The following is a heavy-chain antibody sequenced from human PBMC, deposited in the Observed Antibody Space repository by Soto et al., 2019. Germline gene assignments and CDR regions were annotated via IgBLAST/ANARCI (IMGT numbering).Heavy chain of an antibody. CDR3: ARLHSGPLWYFDL. CDR2: IYYSGNT. J-gene: IGHJ2*01. CDR1: SNSISTGSVYY. V-gene: IGHV4-39*01. D-gene: IGHD2-15*01. Sequence: QLQLQESGPGLVKPSETLFLSCTVPSNSISTGSVYYWGWVRQPPGKGLEFIGSIYYSGNTYKNPSLKSRVAISVDTSKNQVSLQLSSVTVADTAVYYCARLHSGPLWYFDLWGRGTLVSVSS.